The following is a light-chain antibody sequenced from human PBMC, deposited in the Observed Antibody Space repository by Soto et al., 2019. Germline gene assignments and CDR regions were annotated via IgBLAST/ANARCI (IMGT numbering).Light chain of an antibody. Sequence: DIQMTQSPSTLSASVGDRVTITCRASQSISSWLAWYQQKPGKAPKLLIYKASSLESGVPSRFSGSGSGTEFPLPISTLQPDDFATYYCQHLTFGGGTKVNIK. CDR3: QHLT. J-gene: IGKJ4*01. CDR1: QSISSW. V-gene: IGKV1-5*03. CDR2: KAS.